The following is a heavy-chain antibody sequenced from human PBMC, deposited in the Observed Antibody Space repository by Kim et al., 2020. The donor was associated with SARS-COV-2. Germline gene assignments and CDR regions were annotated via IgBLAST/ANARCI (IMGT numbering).Heavy chain of an antibody. D-gene: IGHD1-26*01. Sequence: SVKGRFTITRDNSKNTLYLKMNSLRAKDTTVYYCAKDRGSIVGATGGSYYWGQGTLVTVSS. CDR3: AKDRGSIVGATGGSYY. J-gene: IGHJ4*02. V-gene: IGHV3-23*01.